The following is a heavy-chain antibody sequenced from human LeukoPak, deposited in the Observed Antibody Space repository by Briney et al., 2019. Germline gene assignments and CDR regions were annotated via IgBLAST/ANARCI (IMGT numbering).Heavy chain of an antibody. Sequence: SETLSLTCTVSGGSISSYYWSWIRQPPGKGLEWIGYIYYSGSTNYNPSLKSRVTISVDTSKNQFSLKLSSVTAADTAVYYCARGGITFGGVRDFQHWGQGTLVTVSS. D-gene: IGHD3-16*01. CDR1: GGSISSYY. V-gene: IGHV4-59*01. CDR3: ARGGITFGGVRDFQH. CDR2: IYYSGST. J-gene: IGHJ1*01.